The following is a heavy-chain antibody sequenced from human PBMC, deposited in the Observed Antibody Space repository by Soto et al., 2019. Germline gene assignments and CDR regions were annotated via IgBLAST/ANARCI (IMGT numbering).Heavy chain of an antibody. Sequence: PSETLSLTCTVSGGSISSYYWSWIRQPPGKGLEWIGYIYYSGSTNYNPSLKSRVTISVDTSKNQFSLTLSSVTAADTAGYYCARPPATSSNPERQAPNNCYYCSMDGWGKGTT. CDR1: GGSISSYY. D-gene: IGHD2-2*01. CDR2: IYYSGST. V-gene: IGHV4-59*08. CDR3: ARPPATSSNPERQAPNNCYYCSMDG. J-gene: IGHJ6*03.